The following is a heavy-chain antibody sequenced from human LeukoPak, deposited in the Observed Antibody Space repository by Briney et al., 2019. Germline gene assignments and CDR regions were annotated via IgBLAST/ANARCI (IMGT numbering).Heavy chain of an antibody. D-gene: IGHD3-22*01. J-gene: IGHJ3*02. Sequence: PGGSLRLSCAASGFTFSSYGMHWVRQAPGKGLEWVAVISYDGSNKYYADSVKGRFTISRDNSKNTLYLQMNSLRAEDTAVYYCARDAHYYDSSGPDAFDIWGQGTMVTVSS. CDR1: GFTFSSYG. CDR2: ISYDGSNK. V-gene: IGHV3-30*03. CDR3: ARDAHYYDSSGPDAFDI.